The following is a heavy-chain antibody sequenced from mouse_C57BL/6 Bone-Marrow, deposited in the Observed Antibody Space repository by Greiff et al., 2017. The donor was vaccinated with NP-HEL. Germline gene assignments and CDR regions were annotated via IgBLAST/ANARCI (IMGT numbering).Heavy chain of an antibody. D-gene: IGHD2-14*01. CDR2: ISYDGSN. Sequence: EVKLMESGPGLVKPSQSLSLTCSVTGYSITSGYYWNWIRQFPGNKLEWMGYISYDGSNNYNPSLKNRISITRDTSKNQFFLKLNSVTTEDTATYYCATYRYYFDYWGQGTTLTVSS. J-gene: IGHJ2*01. V-gene: IGHV3-6*01. CDR3: ATYRYYFDY. CDR1: GYSITSGYY.